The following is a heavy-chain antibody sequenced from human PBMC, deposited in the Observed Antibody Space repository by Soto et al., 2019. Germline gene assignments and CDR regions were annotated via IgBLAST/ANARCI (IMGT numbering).Heavy chain of an antibody. CDR1: GFIFTNYA. J-gene: IGHJ4*01. Sequence: GALRLSCAASGFIFTNYAMNWVRQAPGKGLEWVSVIGGRGNSAYYADSVQGRFTISRDNSKNTLSLQMSSLTADDTAIYFCVSWVSANFDYWGHGTPVTISS. D-gene: IGHD2-8*01. CDR3: VSWVSANFDY. CDR2: IGGRGNSA. V-gene: IGHV3-23*01.